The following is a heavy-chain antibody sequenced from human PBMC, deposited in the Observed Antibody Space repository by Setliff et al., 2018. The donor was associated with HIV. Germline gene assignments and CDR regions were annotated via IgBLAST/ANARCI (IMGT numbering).Heavy chain of an antibody. J-gene: IGHJ4*01. D-gene: IGHD2-15*01. Sequence: PGGSLRLSCAASGFTFSEHILAWVRQRPGKGLEWVSYITLRNTDDIYYADSVRGRFTSSRDDARNLAVLQMDGLRAEDTAVYYCSRWPFDYWGHGTLVTVSS. CDR1: GFTFSEHI. V-gene: IGHV3-48*01. CDR2: ITLRNTDDI. CDR3: SRWPFDY.